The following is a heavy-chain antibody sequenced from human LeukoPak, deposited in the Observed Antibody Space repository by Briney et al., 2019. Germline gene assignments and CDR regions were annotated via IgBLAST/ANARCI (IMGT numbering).Heavy chain of an antibody. Sequence: PSEILSLTCSVSGGSIRSSTDYWAWIRQPPGKGLEWIGSIYYSGSTYYNPSLKSRVTISVDTSKNQFSLKLSSVTAADTAVYYCARDPGGITMVRGVIIWGQGTLVTVSS. CDR2: IYYSGST. D-gene: IGHD3-10*01. V-gene: IGHV4-39*07. CDR1: GGSIRSSTDY. J-gene: IGHJ4*02. CDR3: ARDPGGITMVRGVII.